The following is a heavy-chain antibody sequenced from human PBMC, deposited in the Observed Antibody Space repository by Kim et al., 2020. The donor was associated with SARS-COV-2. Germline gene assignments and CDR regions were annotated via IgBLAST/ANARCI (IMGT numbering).Heavy chain of an antibody. CDR2: ISSSSSYT. J-gene: IGHJ5*02. Sequence: GGSLRLSCAASGFTFSDYYMSWIRQAPGKGLEWVSYISSSSSYTNYADSVKGRFTISRDNAKNSLYLQMNSLRAEDTAVYYCARVLGGDSSGYLRLTPDWFDPWGQGTLVTVSS. CDR3: ARVLGGDSSGYLRLTPDWFDP. V-gene: IGHV3-11*05. D-gene: IGHD3-22*01. CDR1: GFTFSDYY.